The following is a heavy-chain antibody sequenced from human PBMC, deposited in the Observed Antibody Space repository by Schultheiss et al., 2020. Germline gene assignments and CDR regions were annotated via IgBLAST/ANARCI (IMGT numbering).Heavy chain of an antibody. CDR2: ISYDGSNK. V-gene: IGHV3-30*03. CDR3: ARGITGTYYYFDY. Sequence: WGSLRLSCAASGFTFSSYGMHWVRQAPGKGLEWVAVISYDGSNKYYADSVKGRFTISRDNSKNTLYLQMNSLRAEDTAVYYCARGITGTYYYFDYWGQGTLVTVSS. D-gene: IGHD1-7*01. J-gene: IGHJ4*02. CDR1: GFTFSSYG.